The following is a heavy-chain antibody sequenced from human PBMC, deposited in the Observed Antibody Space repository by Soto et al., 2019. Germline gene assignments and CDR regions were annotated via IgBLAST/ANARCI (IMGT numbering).Heavy chain of an antibody. CDR1: GFTFSSYS. CDR3: ARDQPSRITIFGVAEYYYYGMDV. J-gene: IGHJ6*02. D-gene: IGHD3-3*01. Sequence: PGGSLRLSCAASGFTFSSYSMNWVRQAPGKGLEWVSYISSSSSTIYYADSVKGRFTISRDNAKNSLYLQMNSLRDEDTAVYYCARDQPSRITIFGVAEYYYYGMDVWGQGTTVTVSS. V-gene: IGHV3-48*02. CDR2: ISSSSSTI.